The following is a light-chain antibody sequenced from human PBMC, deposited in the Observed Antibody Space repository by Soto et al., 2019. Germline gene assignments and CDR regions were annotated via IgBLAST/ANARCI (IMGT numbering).Light chain of an antibody. CDR2: EVT. J-gene: IGLJ3*02. CDR1: SSDVGAYKY. CDR3: TSYVGNDIWV. Sequence: QSALTQPPSASGSPGQSVTISCTGTSSDVGAYKYVSWYQQYPGKAPKLMIYEVTKRPSGVPDRFSGSKSGNTASLTVSGLKDEDEDDYYCTSYVGNDIWVFGGGTKLTVL. V-gene: IGLV2-8*01.